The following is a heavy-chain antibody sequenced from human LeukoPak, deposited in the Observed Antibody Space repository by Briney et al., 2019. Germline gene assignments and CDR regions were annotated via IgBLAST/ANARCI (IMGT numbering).Heavy chain of an antibody. CDR1: GGSISNRSHF. CDR3: ARDSAPNLLAYFDY. V-gene: IGHV4-39*07. CDR2: IYYSGYT. Sequence: SETLSLTCTVSGGSISNRSHFWGWIRQTPGKGLEWFGSIYYSGYTYYNPSLKSRVTISVHTSKNQFSLRLNSVTAADTAVYYCARDSAPNLLAYFDYWGQGILVTVSS. D-gene: IGHD2/OR15-2a*01. J-gene: IGHJ4*02.